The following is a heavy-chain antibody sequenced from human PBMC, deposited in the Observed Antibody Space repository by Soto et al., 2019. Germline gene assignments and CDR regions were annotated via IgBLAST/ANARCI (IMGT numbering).Heavy chain of an antibody. D-gene: IGHD3-16*01. CDR1: GVTFKDYG. J-gene: IGHJ2*01. CDR2: ISYDGKQT. V-gene: IGHV3-30*03. CDR3: ARDGWGSNWYFDL. Sequence: GGSLRLSCGAPGVTFKDYGMRWVRQAPGKGLEWVAVISYDGKQTYYADSVKGRFTISKDKSKRTLFLQMNSLRVDDTAVYYCARDGWGSNWYFDLWGRGTLVTVSS.